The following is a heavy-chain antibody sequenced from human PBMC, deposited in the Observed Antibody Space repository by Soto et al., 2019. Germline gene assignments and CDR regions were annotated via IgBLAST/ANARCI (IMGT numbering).Heavy chain of an antibody. D-gene: IGHD1-1*01. J-gene: IGHJ4*02. Sequence: QVQLQESGPGLVKPSETLSLTCTVSGGSISSYYWSWIRQPPGKGLEWIGYIYYSGSTNYYPSLKSRVTIPVDTAKNQFSLKLSSVTAADPAVYYCARRYGYSFDYWGQGTLVTVSS. CDR2: IYYSGST. V-gene: IGHV4-59*08. CDR3: ARRYGYSFDY. CDR1: GGSISSYY.